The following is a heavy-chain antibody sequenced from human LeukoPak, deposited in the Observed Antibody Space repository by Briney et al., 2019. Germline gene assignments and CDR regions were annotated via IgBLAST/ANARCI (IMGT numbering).Heavy chain of an antibody. J-gene: IGHJ4*02. CDR2: ISYSGST. Sequence: PLETLSLTCTVSGGSISSSNFYWGWIRQPPGKGLEWIGSISYSGSTYCNPSLKSRATISVDTSKNQFSLKLTSVTAADTAVYYCARNTYYDVLTGYYGDAYYSDSWGQGTLVTVSS. D-gene: IGHD3-9*01. CDR3: ARNTYYDVLTGYYGDAYYSDS. CDR1: GGSISSSNFY. V-gene: IGHV4-39*01.